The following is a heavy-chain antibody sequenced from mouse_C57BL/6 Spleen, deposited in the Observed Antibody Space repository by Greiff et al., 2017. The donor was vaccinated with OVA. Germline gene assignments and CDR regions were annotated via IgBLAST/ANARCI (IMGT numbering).Heavy chain of an antibody. Sequence: VQLQQSGAELVRPGTSVKLSCKASGYTFTNYWIGWAKQRPGHGLEWIGDIYPGGGYTNYNEKFKGKATLTADKSSSTAYMQFSSLTSEDSAIYYCARGVLRSDFDYWGQGTTLTVSS. V-gene: IGHV1-63*01. CDR2: IYPGGGYT. CDR3: ARGVLRSDFDY. J-gene: IGHJ2*01. D-gene: IGHD1-1*01. CDR1: GYTFTNYW.